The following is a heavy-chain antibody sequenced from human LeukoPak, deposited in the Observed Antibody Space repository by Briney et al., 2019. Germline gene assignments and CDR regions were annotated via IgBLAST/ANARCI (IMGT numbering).Heavy chain of an antibody. J-gene: IGHJ4*02. V-gene: IGHV4-4*07. CDR3: ARHYGSGD. CDR1: GGSISSYH. D-gene: IGHD3-10*01. Sequence: PSETLSLTCTVSGGSISSYHWSWIRQPAGKGLEWIGHIYTPGSTKYNPSLKSRVTMSVDTSKNQFSLKLSSGTAADTAVYYCARHYGSGDWGQGTWSPSPQ. CDR2: IYTPGST.